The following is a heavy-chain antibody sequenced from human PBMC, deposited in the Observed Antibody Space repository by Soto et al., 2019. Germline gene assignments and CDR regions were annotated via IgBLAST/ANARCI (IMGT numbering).Heavy chain of an antibody. Sequence: QVQLQESGPGLVKPSQTLSLTCTVSGGSISSGGYYWSWIRQHPGKGLEWIGYIYYSGSTYYNPSLKSRVTISVDTSKNQFSLKLSSVTAADTAMYYCARGIVVVPAAIVRQVLNWFDPWGQGTLVTVSS. J-gene: IGHJ5*02. V-gene: IGHV4-31*03. CDR2: IYYSGST. CDR3: ARGIVVVPAAIVRQVLNWFDP. CDR1: GGSISSGGYY. D-gene: IGHD2-2*01.